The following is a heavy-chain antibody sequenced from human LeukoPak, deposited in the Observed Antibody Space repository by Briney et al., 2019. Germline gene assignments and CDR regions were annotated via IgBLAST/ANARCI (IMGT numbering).Heavy chain of an antibody. D-gene: IGHD4-17*01. CDR1: GGSISSGGYY. J-gene: IGHJ4*02. CDR2: IYYSGST. Sequence: SETLSLTCTVSGGSISSGGYYWSWIRQHPGTGLEWIGYIYYSGSTYYNPSLKSRVTISVDTSKNQFSLKLSSVTAADTAVYYCATTVTTMDDYDYWGQGTLVTVSS. V-gene: IGHV4-31*03. CDR3: ATTVTTMDDYDY.